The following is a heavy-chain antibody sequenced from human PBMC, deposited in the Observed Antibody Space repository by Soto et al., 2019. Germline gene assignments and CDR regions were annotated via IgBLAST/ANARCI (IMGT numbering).Heavy chain of an antibody. Sequence: SVKVSCKASGGTFSSYAISWVRQAPGQGLEWMGGIIPIFGTANYAQKFQGRVTITADESTSTAYMELSSLRSEDTAVYYCARDAGYYDFWSGYFRWFDPWGQGTLVTVSS. D-gene: IGHD3-3*01. J-gene: IGHJ5*02. V-gene: IGHV1-69*13. CDR3: ARDAGYYDFWSGYFRWFDP. CDR2: IIPIFGTA. CDR1: GGTFSSYA.